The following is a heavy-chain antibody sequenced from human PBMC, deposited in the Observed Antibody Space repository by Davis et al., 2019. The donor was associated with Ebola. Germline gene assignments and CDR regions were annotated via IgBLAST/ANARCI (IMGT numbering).Heavy chain of an antibody. CDR3: ARRSHTATLLYYFDY. V-gene: IGHV5-10-1*01. Sequence: GESLKISCKGSGYSFTSYWIGWVRQMPGKGLEWMGRIDPSDSYTDYSPSFQGHVTISADKSISTAYLQWSSLKASDTAMYYCARRSHTATLLYYFDYWGQGTLVTVSS. CDR2: IDPSDSYT. CDR1: GYSFTSYW. J-gene: IGHJ4*02. D-gene: IGHD5-18*01.